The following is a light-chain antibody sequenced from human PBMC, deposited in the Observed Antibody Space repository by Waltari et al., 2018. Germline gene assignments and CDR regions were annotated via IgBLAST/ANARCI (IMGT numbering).Light chain of an antibody. CDR3: QSADSTSTHVV. CDR2: KDT. V-gene: IGLV3-25*03. J-gene: IGLJ2*01. Sequence: SYELTQPPSVSVSPGQTATITCSGDALPKQFAFWYQQKPGQAPVLVTYKDTERPSGIHDRVAGSTSGTTVTLTSSGVQAEDEADDYCQSADSTSTHVVFGGGTKLTVL. CDR1: ALPKQF.